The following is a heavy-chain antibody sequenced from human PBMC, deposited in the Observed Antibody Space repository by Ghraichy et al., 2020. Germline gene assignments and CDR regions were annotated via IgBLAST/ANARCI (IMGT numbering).Heavy chain of an antibody. CDR1: GGTFSSYA. J-gene: IGHJ6*02. Sequence: SVKVSCKASGGTFSSYAISWVRQAPGQGLEWMGGIIPIFGTANYAQKFQGRVTITADKSTSTAYMELSSLRSEDTAVYYCARDDGDHVYYYYGMDVWGQGTTVTVSS. V-gene: IGHV1-69*06. CDR3: ARDDGDHVYYYYGMDV. CDR2: IIPIFGTA. D-gene: IGHD3-10*01.